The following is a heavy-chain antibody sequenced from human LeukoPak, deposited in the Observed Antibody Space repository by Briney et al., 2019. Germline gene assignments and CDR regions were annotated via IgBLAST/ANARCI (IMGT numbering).Heavy chain of an antibody. CDR3: AKELIMRFDF. CDR2: ISSNGGST. V-gene: IGHV3-64*01. CDR1: GFTFSSYA. D-gene: IGHD3-16*01. J-gene: IGHJ4*02. Sequence: QAGGSLRLSCAASGFTFSSYAMHWVRQAPGKGLEYVSAISSNGGSTYYANSVKGRFTISRDNSKNTLYLQMGSLRAEDTAVYYCAKELIMRFDFWGQGTLVTVSS.